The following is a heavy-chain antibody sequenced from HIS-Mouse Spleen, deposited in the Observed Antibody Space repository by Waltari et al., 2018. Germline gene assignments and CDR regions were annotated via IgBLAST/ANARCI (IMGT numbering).Heavy chain of an antibody. V-gene: IGHV3-30*18. CDR3: AKDKHHAFDY. J-gene: IGHJ4*02. CDR1: GFTFSSYG. CDR2: ISYDGSNK. Sequence: QVQLVESGGGVVQPGRSLRLSCAASGFTFSSYGMHWVRQAPGKGLGWGSVISYDGSNKYYADSVKGRFTISRDNSKNTLYLQMNSLRAEDTAVYYCAKDKHHAFDYWGQGTLVTVSS.